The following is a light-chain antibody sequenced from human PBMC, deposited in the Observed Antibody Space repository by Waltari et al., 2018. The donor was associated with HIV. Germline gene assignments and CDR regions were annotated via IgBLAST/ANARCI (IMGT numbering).Light chain of an antibody. Sequence: QSALTQPPSASGSPGQSVTISCIGTSSDGGTYNYVSWYQHHPGRAPKLMIFEVNQRASGVPYRFSASRSGNTAYLTVSGLQPEDEADYYCSSYVGNNIYVFGTGTKVTVL. CDR3: SSYVGNNIYV. CDR2: EVN. J-gene: IGLJ1*01. V-gene: IGLV2-8*01. CDR1: SSDGGTYNY.